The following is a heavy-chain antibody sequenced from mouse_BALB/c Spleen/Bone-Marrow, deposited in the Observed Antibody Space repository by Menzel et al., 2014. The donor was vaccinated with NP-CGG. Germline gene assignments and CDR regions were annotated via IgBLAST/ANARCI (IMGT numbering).Heavy chain of an antibody. CDR2: IDPSDSYT. CDR3: ARGGDNYAWFPY. CDR1: GYTFTTYW. Sequence: QVQLQQSGAEFVKPGASVKLSCKASGYTFTTYWMHWVKQRPGQGLEWIGQIDPSDSYTNYSQKFKGKATLTADKSSSTAYMQLSSLSSEDSAVYYCARGGDNYAWFPYWGQGTLVTVSA. D-gene: IGHD1-3*01. J-gene: IGHJ3*01. V-gene: IGHV1-69*02.